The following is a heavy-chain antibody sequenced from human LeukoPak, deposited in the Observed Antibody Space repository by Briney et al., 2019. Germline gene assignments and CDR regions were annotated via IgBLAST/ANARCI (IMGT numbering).Heavy chain of an antibody. Sequence: GGSLRLSCAASGFTFSSYGMSWVRQAPGKGLEWVSAISGSGGSTYYADSVKGRFTISRDNSKNTLYLQMNSLRAEDTAVYYCAKDGLTYYDILTGYSPLDYWGQGTLVTVSS. V-gene: IGHV3-23*01. J-gene: IGHJ4*02. D-gene: IGHD3-9*01. CDR2: ISGSGGST. CDR3: AKDGLTYYDILTGYSPLDY. CDR1: GFTFSSYG.